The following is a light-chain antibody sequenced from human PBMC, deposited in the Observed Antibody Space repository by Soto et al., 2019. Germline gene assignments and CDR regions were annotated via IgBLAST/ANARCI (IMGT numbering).Light chain of an antibody. CDR2: IND. CDR3: AVWDDTLNGWV. CDR1: SFNIGRNT. V-gene: IGLV1-44*01. J-gene: IGLJ3*02. Sequence: QSVMTQPPSASGTPGQSVTISCSGSSFNIGRNTVNWYQQLPGTAPKLLIFINDQRPSGVPDRFSGSKSGTSASLAISGLQSEDEADYYCAVWDDTLNGWVFGGGTKLTVL.